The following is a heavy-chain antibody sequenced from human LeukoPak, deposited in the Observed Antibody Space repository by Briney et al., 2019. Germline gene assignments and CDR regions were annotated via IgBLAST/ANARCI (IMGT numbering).Heavy chain of an antibody. CDR1: GFTFSSYW. CDR3: ARGVVPPNAFDI. V-gene: IGHV3-7*01. D-gene: IGHD2-2*01. J-gene: IGHJ3*02. Sequence: PGGSLRLSCAASGFTFSSYWMSWVRQAPGKGLEWVANIKQDGSEKYYVDSEKGRSTISRDNAKNSLYLQMNSLRAEDTAVYYCARGVVPPNAFDIWGQGTMVTVSS. CDR2: IKQDGSEK.